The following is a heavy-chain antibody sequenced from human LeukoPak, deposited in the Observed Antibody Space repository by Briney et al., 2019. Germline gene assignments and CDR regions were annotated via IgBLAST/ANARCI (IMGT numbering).Heavy chain of an antibody. J-gene: IGHJ4*02. CDR1: GFTFSSYE. CDR3: ARDHYRYCSSTSCYPRYFDY. CDR2: ISSSGSTI. D-gene: IGHD2-2*01. V-gene: IGHV3-48*03. Sequence: GGSLRLSCAASGFTFSSYEMNWVRQAPGKGLEWVSYISSSGSTIYYADSVKGRFTISRDNAKNSLYLQMNSLRAEDTAVYYCARDHYRYCSSTSCYPRYFDYWGQGTLVTVSS.